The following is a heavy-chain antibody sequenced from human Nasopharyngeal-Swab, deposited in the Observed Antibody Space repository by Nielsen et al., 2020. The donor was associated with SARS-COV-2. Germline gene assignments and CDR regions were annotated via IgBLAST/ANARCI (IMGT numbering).Heavy chain of an antibody. CDR2: ISSGSGTI. J-gene: IGHJ4*02. V-gene: IGHV3-48*02. Sequence: GESLKISCAASGFSFRSYEMNWVRQAPGKGLEWVSYISSGSGTIYYADSVKGRFTISRDNAKNSLYLQMNSLRDEDTAVYYCARPPGTSYTYFGYWGQGTLVTVSS. CDR3: ARPPGTSYTYFGY. CDR1: GFSFRSYE. D-gene: IGHD3-10*01.